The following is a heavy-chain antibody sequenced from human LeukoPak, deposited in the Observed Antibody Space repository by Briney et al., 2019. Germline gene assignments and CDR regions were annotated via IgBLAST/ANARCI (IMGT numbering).Heavy chain of an antibody. D-gene: IGHD2-2*01. CDR3: AKDPADCSSTSCHVSELVDY. CDR2: ISGSGGST. CDR1: GFTFSSYA. V-gene: IGHV3-23*01. Sequence: PGGSLRLSCAASGFTFSSYAMSWVRQAPGKGLEWVSAISGSGGSTYYADSVKGRFTISRDNSKNTLYMQMNSLRAEDTAVYYCAKDPADCSSTSCHVSELVDYWGQGTLVTVSS. J-gene: IGHJ4*02.